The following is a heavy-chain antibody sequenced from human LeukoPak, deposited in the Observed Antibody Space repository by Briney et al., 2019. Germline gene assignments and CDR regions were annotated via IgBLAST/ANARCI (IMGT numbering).Heavy chain of an antibody. CDR2: IYTSGST. Sequence: PSETLSLTCTVSGGSTSTYYWSWIRQPAGKGLEWIGRIYTSGSTKYNPSLKSRVTMSVDTSKNQFSLKVSSVTAADTAVYYCARDFTSGWSNHYSYGIDVWGQGTTVTVSS. CDR1: GGSTSTYY. J-gene: IGHJ6*02. D-gene: IGHD6-19*01. CDR3: ARDFTSGWSNHYSYGIDV. V-gene: IGHV4-4*07.